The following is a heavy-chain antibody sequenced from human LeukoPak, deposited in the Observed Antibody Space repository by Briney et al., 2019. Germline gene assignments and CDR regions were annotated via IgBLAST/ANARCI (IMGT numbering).Heavy chain of an antibody. J-gene: IGHJ4*02. Sequence: GGSLRLSCAASGFTFSDYNMNWVRQAPGKGLEWVSSISSGSSYIYYADSVKGRFTISRDNNKSSLYPQMNSLRAEDTAAYYCVIGSGLFDYWGQGTLVTVSS. CDR1: GFTFSDYN. D-gene: IGHD3-10*01. CDR3: VIGSGLFDY. CDR2: ISSGSSYI. V-gene: IGHV3-21*01.